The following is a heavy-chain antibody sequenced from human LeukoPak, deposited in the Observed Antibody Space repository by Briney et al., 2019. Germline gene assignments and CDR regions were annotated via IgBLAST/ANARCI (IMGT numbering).Heavy chain of an antibody. J-gene: IGHJ3*02. CDR2: IYYNGST. CDR3: ARVAMATTDAFDI. CDR1: GGSISSSSYY. Sequence: SETLSLTCTVSGGSISSSSYYWGWIRQPPGKGREWIVSIYYNGSTYYNPSLKSRVTISVDTSKNQFSLKLSSVTAADTAVYYCARVAMATTDAFDIWGQGTMVTVSS. D-gene: IGHD5-24*01. V-gene: IGHV4-39*01.